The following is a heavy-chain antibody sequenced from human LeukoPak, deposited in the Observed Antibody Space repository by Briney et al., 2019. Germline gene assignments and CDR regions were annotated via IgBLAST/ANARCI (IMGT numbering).Heavy chain of an antibody. CDR2: IYYPGST. D-gene: IGHD5-12*01. V-gene: IGHV4-39*01. J-gene: IGHJ5*02. CDR1: GSSIINTNYY. Sequence: KPSETLSPTCTVSGSSIINTNYYWAWIRQPPGRGLEWMGGIYYPGSTYCKPSLKSRLTISIDTSNNQFFLKLTSVTAEDTAVYYCAGQPWGYHIWFDPWGQGSLVTVSS. CDR3: AGQPWGYHIWFDP.